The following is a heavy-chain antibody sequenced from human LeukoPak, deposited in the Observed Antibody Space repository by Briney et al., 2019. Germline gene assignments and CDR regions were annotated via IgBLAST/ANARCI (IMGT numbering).Heavy chain of an antibody. Sequence: ASVKVSCKASGSSFTSYYMQWVRQAPGQGLEWMGIINPSGGSTSYAQKFQGRVTMTRDTSTSTVYMELSSLRSEDTAVYYCAREKPYDILTGYNPLGYWGQGTLVTVSS. D-gene: IGHD3-9*01. J-gene: IGHJ4*02. CDR1: GSSFTSYY. CDR2: INPSGGST. CDR3: AREKPYDILTGYNPLGY. V-gene: IGHV1-46*01.